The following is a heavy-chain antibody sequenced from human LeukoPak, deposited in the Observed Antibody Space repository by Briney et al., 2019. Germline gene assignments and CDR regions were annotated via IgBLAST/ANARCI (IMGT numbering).Heavy chain of an antibody. CDR2: INHSGST. J-gene: IGHJ4*02. D-gene: IGHD6-13*01. V-gene: IGHV4-34*01. CDR3: ARHVAPGMDYFDY. CDR1: GGSFSGYY. Sequence: SETLSLTCAVYGGSFSGYYWSWIRQPPGKGLEWIGEINHSGSTNYNPSLKSRVTISVDTSNNQFSLKLSSVTAADTAVYHCARHVAPGMDYFDYWGQGTLVTVSS.